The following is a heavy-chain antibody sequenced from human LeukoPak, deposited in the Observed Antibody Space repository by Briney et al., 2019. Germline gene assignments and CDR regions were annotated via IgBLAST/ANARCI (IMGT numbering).Heavy chain of an antibody. J-gene: IGHJ4*02. Sequence: GGSLRLSCTASGFTFGDYAMSWVRQAPGKGLEWVGFIRSKAYGGTTEYAASVKGRFTISRDDSKSIAYLQMNSLKTEDTAVYYCTRVKQGIFDYWGQGTLVTVSS. D-gene: IGHD6-13*01. CDR2: IRSKAYGGTT. V-gene: IGHV3-49*04. CDR1: GFTFGDYA. CDR3: TRVKQGIFDY.